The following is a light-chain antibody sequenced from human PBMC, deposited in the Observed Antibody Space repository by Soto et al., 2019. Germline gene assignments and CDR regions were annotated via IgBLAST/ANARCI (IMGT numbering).Light chain of an antibody. CDR3: SSYRSSSTWV. Sequence: QSALTQPASVSGSPGQSITISCTGTSSDVGGYNFVSWYQQHPGKAPKLMIYDVSNRPSGVSNRFSGSKSGNTASLTTSGLQAEDEADYYCSSYRSSSTWVFGGGTQLTVL. CDR1: SSDVGGYNF. J-gene: IGLJ3*02. V-gene: IGLV2-14*01. CDR2: DVS.